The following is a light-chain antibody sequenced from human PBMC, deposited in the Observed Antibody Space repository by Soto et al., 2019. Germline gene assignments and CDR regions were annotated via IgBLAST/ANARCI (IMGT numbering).Light chain of an antibody. CDR3: QQSVRLPLS. CDR1: GAITQY. CDR2: DAS. Sequence: DIQMTQSPSSLSASIGDRITITCQASGAITQYFHWYHHKPQRAPKLLISDASNLNTGVPARFSGSGFGTHFIFNISSLQPDDAGTYYCQQSVRLPLSFGGGTRLEIK. V-gene: IGKV1-33*01. J-gene: IGKJ4*01.